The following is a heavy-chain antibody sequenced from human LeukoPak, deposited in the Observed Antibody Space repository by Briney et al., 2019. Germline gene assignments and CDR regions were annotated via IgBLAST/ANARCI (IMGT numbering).Heavy chain of an antibody. V-gene: IGHV4-61*01. Sequence: SETLSLTCTVSGGSVSSGSYYWSWIRQPPGKGLEWIGYVYYHGGTNYNPSLRSRVTISVDTSKNQFSLKLTSVTAADTAVYYCARRVGTRDWYFDLWGRGTLVTVSS. CDR1: GGSVSSGSYY. CDR3: ARRVGTRDWYFDL. D-gene: IGHD1-14*01. J-gene: IGHJ2*01. CDR2: VYYHGGT.